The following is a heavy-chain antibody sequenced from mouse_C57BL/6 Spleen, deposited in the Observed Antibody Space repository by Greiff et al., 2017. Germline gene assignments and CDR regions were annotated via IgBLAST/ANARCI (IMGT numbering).Heavy chain of an antibody. J-gene: IGHJ2*01. V-gene: IGHV1-64*01. D-gene: IGHD1-1*01. CDR1: GYTFTSYW. CDR2: IHPNSGST. Sequence: QVQLQQPGAELVKPGASVKLSCTASGYTFTSYWMHWVKQRPGQGLEWIGMIHPNSGSTNYNEKFKSKATLTADTSSSTAYMQLSSLTSEVSAVYYCARSRLRLYYFDYWGQGTTLTVSS. CDR3: ARSRLRLYYFDY.